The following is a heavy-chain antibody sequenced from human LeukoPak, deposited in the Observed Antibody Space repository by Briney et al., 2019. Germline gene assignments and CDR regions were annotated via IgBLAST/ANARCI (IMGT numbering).Heavy chain of an antibody. CDR2: IKQDGSEK. CDR3: ARVEYYYDSSGYCDH. D-gene: IGHD3-22*01. J-gene: IGHJ5*02. V-gene: IGHV3-7*01. CDR1: GFTFSSYA. Sequence: GGSLRLSCAASGFTFSSYAMSWVRQAPGKGLEWVANIKQDGSEKYYVDSVKGRFTISRDNAKNSLYLQMNSLRAEDTAVYYCARVEYYYDSSGYCDHWGQGTLVTVSS.